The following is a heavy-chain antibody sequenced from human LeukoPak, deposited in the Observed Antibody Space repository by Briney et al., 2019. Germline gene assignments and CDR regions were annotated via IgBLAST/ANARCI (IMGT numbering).Heavy chain of an antibody. CDR3: ARVAYYYYMDV. CDR2: ISAYNGNT. J-gene: IGHJ6*03. Sequence: ASVKVSCKASGYTFTISWVRQAPGQGLEWMGWISAYNGNTNYAQKLQGRVTMTTDTSTSTAYMELRSLRSDDTAVYYCARVAYYYYMDVWGKGTTVTVSS. CDR1: GYTFT. V-gene: IGHV1-18*01.